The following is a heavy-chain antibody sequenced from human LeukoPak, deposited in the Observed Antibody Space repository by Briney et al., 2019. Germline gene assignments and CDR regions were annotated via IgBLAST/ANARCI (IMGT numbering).Heavy chain of an antibody. D-gene: IGHD3-3*01. CDR2: INTNTGNP. Sequence: ASVKVSCKASGYTFTSNAMNWVRQAPGQGLEWMGWINTNTGNPTYAQGFTGRFVFSLDTSVSTAYLQISSLKAEDTAVYYCAREGYYDFWSGPAGNWFDPWGQGALVTVSS. CDR3: AREGYYDFWSGPAGNWFDP. CDR1: GYTFTSNA. J-gene: IGHJ5*02. V-gene: IGHV7-4-1*02.